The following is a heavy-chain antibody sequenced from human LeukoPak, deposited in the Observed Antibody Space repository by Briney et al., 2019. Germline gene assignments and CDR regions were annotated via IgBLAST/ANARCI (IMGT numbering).Heavy chain of an antibody. CDR1: GGSFSGYY. J-gene: IGHJ4*02. Sequence: SETLSLTCAVYGGSFSGYYWSWIRQPPGKGLEWIGEINHSGSTNYNPSLKSRVTISVDTSKNQFSLKLSSVTAADTAVYYCARDCSVSSCYFDCWGQGTLVTVSS. CDR3: ARDCSVSSCYFDC. D-gene: IGHD2-15*01. V-gene: IGHV4-34*01. CDR2: INHSGST.